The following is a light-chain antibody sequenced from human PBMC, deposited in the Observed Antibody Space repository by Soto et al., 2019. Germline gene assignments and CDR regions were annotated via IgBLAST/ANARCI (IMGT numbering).Light chain of an antibody. CDR2: DAS. Sequence: EIVLTQSPATLSLSPGERATLSCRASQSVNSYLAWYQQKPGQAPRLLIYDASNRATGIPARFSGSGSGTDFTLTISSLEPEDFAVYYCQQRSNWPPLFGGGTKVDI. J-gene: IGKJ4*01. CDR3: QQRSNWPPL. CDR1: QSVNSY. V-gene: IGKV3-11*01.